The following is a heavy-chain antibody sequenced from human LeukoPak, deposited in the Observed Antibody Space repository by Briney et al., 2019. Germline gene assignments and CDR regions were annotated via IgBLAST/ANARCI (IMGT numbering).Heavy chain of an antibody. V-gene: IGHV3-21*01. J-gene: IGHJ4*02. CDR1: GFTFSSYD. Sequence: LGGSLRLSCAASGFTFSSYDMNWVRQAPGKGLEWVSSISAGSNYIYYADSMKGRFTISRDNAKNSLYLQMNNLRVEDTAVYYCVRDAAAGPVNGYWGQGTLVTVSS. CDR3: VRDAAAGPVNGY. D-gene: IGHD6-13*01. CDR2: ISAGSNYI.